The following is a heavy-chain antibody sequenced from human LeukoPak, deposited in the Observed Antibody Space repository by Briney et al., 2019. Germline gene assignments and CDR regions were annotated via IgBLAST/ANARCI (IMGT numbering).Heavy chain of an antibody. CDR3: ARVWFGELSAFDI. D-gene: IGHD3-10*01. J-gene: IGHJ3*02. Sequence: VASVKVSCKASGYTFTSYDINWVRQATGQGLEWMGWMNPNSGNTGYAQKFQGRVTMTRNTSISTAYMELSSLRSEDTAVYYCARVWFGELSAFDIWGQGTMVTVSS. CDR2: MNPNSGNT. CDR1: GYTFTSYD. V-gene: IGHV1-8*01.